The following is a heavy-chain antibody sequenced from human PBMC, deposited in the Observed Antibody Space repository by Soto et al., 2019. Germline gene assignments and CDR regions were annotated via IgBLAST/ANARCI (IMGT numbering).Heavy chain of an antibody. V-gene: IGHV1-2*02. Sequence: ASVKVSCKASGYTFIGYYIHWIRQAPGQGLEWMGWISPSNGDTEFAPKFQGRVTVTRDTSLGTVYLTLSRLESDDTAVYYCTWAGVIPFFSYWGQGTQVTVSS. CDR1: GYTFIGYY. D-gene: IGHD3-10*01. J-gene: IGHJ4*02. CDR2: ISPSNGDT. CDR3: TWAGVIPFFSY.